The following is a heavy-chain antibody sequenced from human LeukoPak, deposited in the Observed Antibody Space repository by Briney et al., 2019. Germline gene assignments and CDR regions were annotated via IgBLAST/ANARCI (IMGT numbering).Heavy chain of an antibody. CDR3: ARHGYSYNGVDY. CDR2: IYRSGST. D-gene: IGHD5-18*01. Sequence: TGGSLRLSCAAPGFTVSSNYMRWVRQAPGKGLEWVSVIYRSGSTYYADSVKGRFTISRDNSKNTLYLQMNSLRAEDTAVYFCARHGYSYNGVDYWGQGTLVTVSS. CDR1: GFTVSSNY. V-gene: IGHV3-53*05. J-gene: IGHJ4*02.